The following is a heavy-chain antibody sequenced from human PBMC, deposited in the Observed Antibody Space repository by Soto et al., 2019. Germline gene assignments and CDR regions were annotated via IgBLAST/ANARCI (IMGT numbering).Heavy chain of an antibody. CDR3: AKEGPITNWYFDY. D-gene: IGHD1-1*01. CDR2: ISYDGNLA. CDR1: GFTFSSYG. Sequence: QVELVESGGGVVQPARSLRLSCAASGFTFSSYGMHWVRQAPGKGLEWVAVISYDGNLAYYADSVKGRFTISRDNSKNTLYLQMNSLRTEDTAIYYCAKEGPITNWYFDYWGQGTLVTVSS. J-gene: IGHJ4*02. V-gene: IGHV3-30*18.